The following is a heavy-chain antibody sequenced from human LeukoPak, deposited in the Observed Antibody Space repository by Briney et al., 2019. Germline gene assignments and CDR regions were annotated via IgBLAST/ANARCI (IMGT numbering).Heavy chain of an antibody. CDR1: GYRFTSYW. J-gene: IGHJ5*02. D-gene: IGHD3-10*01. CDR3: ARSFYGSGYPNWFDP. Sequence: GESLKISCKGSGYRFTSYWIGWVRQLPGKGLEWMGIIYPGDSDTRYSPSFQGQVTISADKSISTAYLQWSSLKASDTAMYYCARSFYGSGYPNWFDPWGQGTLVTVSS. CDR2: IYPGDSDT. V-gene: IGHV5-51*01.